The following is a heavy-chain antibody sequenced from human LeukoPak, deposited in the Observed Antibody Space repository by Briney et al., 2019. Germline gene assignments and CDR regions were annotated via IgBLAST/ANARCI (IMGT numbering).Heavy chain of an antibody. Sequence: QVQLQESGPGVVKPSETLSLTCTVSGGSISGYLWTWIRQSPGKGLEWICYVYDNGDTHYHPSFTGRVSISVAVSKNQFSLKLNSVIAADTAEYYCARQSDYDIDNSHYMDVWGKGTTVTVSS. J-gene: IGHJ6*03. CDR1: GGSISGYL. V-gene: IGHV4-59*01. CDR2: VYDNGDT. CDR3: ARQSDYDIDNSHYMDV. D-gene: IGHD3-22*01.